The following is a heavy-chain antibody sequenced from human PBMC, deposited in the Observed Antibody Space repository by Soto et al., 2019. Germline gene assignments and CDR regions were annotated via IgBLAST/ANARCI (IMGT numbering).Heavy chain of an antibody. CDR3: VREHFYGNYYYGLDV. V-gene: IGHV3-53*01. CDR2: MYSGGST. D-gene: IGHD3-10*01. J-gene: IGHJ6*02. Sequence: GGSLRLSCAASGFTVSSNYMSWVRQAPGKGLEWVSVMYSGGSTYYADSVEGRFTISADTSKDALYLQMNSLRAEDTAVYYCVREHFYGNYYYGLDVWGRGTTVIVSS. CDR1: GFTVSSNY.